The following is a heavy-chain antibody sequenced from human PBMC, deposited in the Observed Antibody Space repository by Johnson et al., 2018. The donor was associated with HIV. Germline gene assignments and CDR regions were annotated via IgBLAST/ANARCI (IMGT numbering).Heavy chain of an antibody. CDR2: IRYDGSNE. J-gene: IGHJ3*01. Sequence: QVQLVESGGGVVQPGGSLRLSCATSVFMFSNYGMHWVRQAPGKGLEWVAFIRYDGSNEYYADSVQGRFTISRDNSKHTLYLQMNSLRAEDTAVYYCAKDYYDSSGFRSASFDVWGQGTIVSVSS. V-gene: IGHV3-30*02. D-gene: IGHD3-22*01. CDR3: AKDYYDSSGFRSASFDV. CDR1: VFMFSNYG.